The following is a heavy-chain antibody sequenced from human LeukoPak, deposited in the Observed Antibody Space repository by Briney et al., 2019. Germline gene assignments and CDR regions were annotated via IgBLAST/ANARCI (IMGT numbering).Heavy chain of an antibody. CDR1: GYTFTTYG. D-gene: IGHD4-17*01. V-gene: IGHV1-18*01. CDR2: ISAYNGNT. Sequence: GASVKVSCKASGYTFTTYGMSWVRQAPGQGLEWMGWISAYNGNTKYAQKLQGRVTLTTDTSTSTVYMELRSLRSDDTAVYYCARGAYGDYGDCWGQGTLVTVSS. J-gene: IGHJ4*02. CDR3: ARGAYGDYGDC.